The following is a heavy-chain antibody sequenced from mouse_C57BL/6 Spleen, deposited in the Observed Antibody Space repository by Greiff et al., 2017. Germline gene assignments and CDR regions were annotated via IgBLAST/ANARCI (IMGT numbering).Heavy chain of an antibody. CDR2: ISYDGSN. V-gene: IGHV3-6*01. J-gene: IGHJ4*01. D-gene: IGHD2-3*01. CDR1: GYSITSGYY. Sequence: EVKLQESGPGLVKPSQSLSLTCSVTGYSITSGYYWNWIRQFPGNKLEWMGYISYDGSNNYNPSLKNRISITRDTSKNQFFLKLNSVTTEDTATYYCARDDDGSPPYYAMDYWGQGTSVTVSS. CDR3: ARDDDGSPPYYAMDY.